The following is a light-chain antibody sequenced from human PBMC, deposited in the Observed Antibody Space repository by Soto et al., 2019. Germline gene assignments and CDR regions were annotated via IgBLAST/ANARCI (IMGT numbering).Light chain of an antibody. CDR3: TSYSSSDIFYV. Sequence: QSALTQPASVSGSPGQSITISCTGTSSDIGGYYYVSWYQHHPGKAPKLLIYQVTNRPSRVSNRFSGSKSGNTASLTISGLQAADEADYYCTSYSSSDIFYVFGTGTKVTVL. CDR1: SSDIGGYYY. CDR2: QVT. V-gene: IGLV2-14*01. J-gene: IGLJ1*01.